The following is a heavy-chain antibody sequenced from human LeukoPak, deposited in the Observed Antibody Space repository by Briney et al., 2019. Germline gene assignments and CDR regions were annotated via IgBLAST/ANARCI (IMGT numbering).Heavy chain of an antibody. CDR2: INHSGST. CDR3: ARGQPYGSGSYFDY. Sequence: PSETLSLTCAVYGGSFSGYYWSWIRQPPGKGLEWIGEINHSGSTNYNPSLKSRVTISVDTSKNQFSLKLSSVTAADTAVYYCARGQPYGSGSYFDYWGQGTLVTVSS. V-gene: IGHV4-34*01. J-gene: IGHJ4*02. CDR1: GGSFSGYY. D-gene: IGHD3-10*01.